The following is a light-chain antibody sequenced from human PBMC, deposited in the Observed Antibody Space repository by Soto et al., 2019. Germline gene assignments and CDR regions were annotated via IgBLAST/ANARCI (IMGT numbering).Light chain of an antibody. Sequence: DIVLTQSPGTLSLSPGERAALSCRASQSVSSNYLAWYQQKPGQAPRLIIFGASNRATGIADRFSGSGSGTDFTLTISRLEPEDFAVYYCQQSSNWPSGTXGQGTRLEIK. CDR2: GAS. V-gene: IGKV3D-20*02. J-gene: IGKJ5*01. CDR1: QSVSSNY. CDR3: QQSSNWPSGT.